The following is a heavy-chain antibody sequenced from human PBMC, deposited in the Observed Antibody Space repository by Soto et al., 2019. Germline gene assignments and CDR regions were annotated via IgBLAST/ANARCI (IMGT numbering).Heavy chain of an antibody. J-gene: IGHJ4*02. CDR1: GYTFTSYA. CDR2: MNAGNGNT. V-gene: IGHV1-3*01. D-gene: IGHD6-13*01. CDR3: ARDLENSDSSSWYLFDY. Sequence: ASVKVSCKASGYTFTSYAMHWVRQAPGQGLEWMGWMNAGNGNTKYSQKFQGRVTITRDTSASTAYMELSSLRSEDTAVYYCARDLENSDSSSWYLFDYWGQGTLVTVSS.